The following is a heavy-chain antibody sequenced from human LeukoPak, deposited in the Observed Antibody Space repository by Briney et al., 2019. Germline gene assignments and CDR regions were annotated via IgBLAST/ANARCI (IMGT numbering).Heavy chain of an antibody. J-gene: IGHJ4*02. CDR3: ARSSGYMSY. Sequence: SETLSLTCTVSHYSISSNYYWGWIRQPPGKGLEWIGSIYHSGSTHYNPSLKSRVTISVDTPKNQFSLKLTSVTAADTAVYYCARSSGYMSYWGQGTLVTVSS. CDR2: IYHSGST. CDR1: HYSISSNYY. V-gene: IGHV4-38-2*02. D-gene: IGHD3-22*01.